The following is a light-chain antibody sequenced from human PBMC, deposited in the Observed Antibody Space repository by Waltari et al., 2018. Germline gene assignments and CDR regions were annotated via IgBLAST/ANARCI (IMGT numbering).Light chain of an antibody. CDR2: GAS. Sequence: EIVLTQSPGTLSSSPGERATLSCRASQSISSSYLAWFQQKPGQAPRLLIYGASTRATGIPDRFFGRGSGTDFILSISRLEPEDFAVYFCQHFDGSGVTFGQGTKLDIK. J-gene: IGKJ2*01. CDR1: QSISSSY. CDR3: QHFDGSGVT. V-gene: IGKV3-20*01.